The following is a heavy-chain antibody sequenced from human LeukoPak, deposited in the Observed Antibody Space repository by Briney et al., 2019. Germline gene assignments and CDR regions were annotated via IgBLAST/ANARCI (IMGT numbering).Heavy chain of an antibody. CDR1: GFTFSSYW. Sequence: GSLRLSCAASGFTFSSYWMHWVRQAPGKGLVWVSRINSDGSSTSYADSVKGRFTISRDNAKNTLYLQMNSLRAEDTAVYYCARVPTNYDFWSGYYDYYFDYWGQGTLVTVSS. CDR3: ARVPTNYDFWSGYYDYYFDY. J-gene: IGHJ4*02. V-gene: IGHV3-74*01. CDR2: INSDGSST. D-gene: IGHD3-3*01.